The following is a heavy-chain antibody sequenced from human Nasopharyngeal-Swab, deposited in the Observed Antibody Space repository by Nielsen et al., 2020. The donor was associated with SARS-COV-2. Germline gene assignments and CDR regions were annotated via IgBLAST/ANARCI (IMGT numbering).Heavy chain of an antibody. CDR3: AREGCSSTSCYIDY. D-gene: IGHD2-2*02. J-gene: IGHJ4*02. CDR2: ISAYNGNT. Sequence: WVREAPERGLEWMVWISAYNGNTNYAQKLQGRVTMNTDSSTSTAYIELRSLRSDDTAVYYCAREGCSSTSCYIDYWGQGTLVTVSS. V-gene: IGHV1-18*01.